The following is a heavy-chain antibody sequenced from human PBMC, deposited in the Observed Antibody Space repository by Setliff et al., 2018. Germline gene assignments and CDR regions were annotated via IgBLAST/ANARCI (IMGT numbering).Heavy chain of an antibody. CDR3: ARGVLRYFDWLLSGDAFDI. Sequence: KTSETLSLTCTVSGGSISSYYWSWIRQPPGKGLEWIGYIYYSGSTNYNPSLKSRVTISVDTSKNQFSLKLSSVTAADTAVYYCARGVLRYFDWLLSGDAFDIWGQGTMVTVSS. V-gene: IGHV4-59*01. J-gene: IGHJ3*02. CDR1: GGSISSYY. CDR2: IYYSGST. D-gene: IGHD3-9*01.